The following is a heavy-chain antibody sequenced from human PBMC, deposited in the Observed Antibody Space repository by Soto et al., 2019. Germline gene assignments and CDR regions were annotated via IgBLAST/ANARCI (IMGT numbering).Heavy chain of an antibody. CDR3: ARQGSY. V-gene: IGHV4-39*01. CDR1: GGSVSSGSYY. Sequence: NPSETLSLTCTVSGGSVSSGSYYWGWIRQPPGKGLEWIGTIYFNGNTFYNPSLKSRLTISVDTSKNQISLRLTSVTAADTAVYYCARQGSYWGQGTLVTVSS. CDR2: IYFNGNT. J-gene: IGHJ4*02.